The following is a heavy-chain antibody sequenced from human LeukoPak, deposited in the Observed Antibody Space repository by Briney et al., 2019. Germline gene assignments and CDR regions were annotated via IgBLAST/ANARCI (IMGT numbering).Heavy chain of an antibody. CDR3: ARWEDGYNGIGYYFDY. CDR1: GYTFTSYG. J-gene: IGHJ4*02. CDR2: ISAYNGNT. V-gene: IGHV1-18*01. D-gene: IGHD5-24*01. Sequence: WASVKVSCKASGYTFTSYGISWVRQAPGQGLKWMGWISAYNGNTNYAQKLQGRVTMTTDTSTSTAYMELRSLRSDDTAVYYCARWEDGYNGIGYYFDYWGQGTLVTVSS.